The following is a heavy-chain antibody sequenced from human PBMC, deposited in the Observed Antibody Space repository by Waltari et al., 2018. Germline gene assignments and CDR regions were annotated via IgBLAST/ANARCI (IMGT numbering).Heavy chain of an antibody. Sequence: QVQLVESGGGVVQPGGSLRLPCAASGFPFSSYGMHWVRQAPGKGLEWVAFIRYDGSNKYYADSVKGRFTISRDNSKNTLYLQMNSLRAEDTAVYYCAKDRMTTEGYMDVWGKGTTVTVSS. J-gene: IGHJ6*03. CDR1: GFPFSSYG. CDR2: IRYDGSNK. CDR3: AKDRMTTEGYMDV. V-gene: IGHV3-30*02. D-gene: IGHD4-4*01.